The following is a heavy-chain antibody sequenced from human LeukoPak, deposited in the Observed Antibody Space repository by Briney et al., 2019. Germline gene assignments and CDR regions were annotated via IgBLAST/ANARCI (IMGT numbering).Heavy chain of an antibody. Sequence: SETLSLTCAVYGGSFSGYYWSWIRQPPGKGLEWIGEINHSGSTNYNPSLKSRVTISVDTSKNQFSLKLSSVTAADTAVYYCARGRFGYCSGGSCYSRYFQHWGQGTMVTVSS. J-gene: IGHJ1*01. D-gene: IGHD2-15*01. CDR1: GGSFSGYY. CDR3: ARGRFGYCSGGSCYSRYFQH. CDR2: INHSGST. V-gene: IGHV4-34*01.